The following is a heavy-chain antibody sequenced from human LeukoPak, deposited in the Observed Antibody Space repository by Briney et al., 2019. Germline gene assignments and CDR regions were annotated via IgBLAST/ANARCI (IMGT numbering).Heavy chain of an antibody. Sequence: GGSLRLSCAASGFTFSSYGMHWVRQAPGKGLEWVAVISYDGSNKYYADSVKGRFTISRDNSKNTLYLQMNSLRAEDTAVYYCAKEGGNYCSGGSCYSGFWTTANRGQGTLVTVSS. D-gene: IGHD2-15*01. CDR3: AKEGGNYCSGGSCYSGFWTTAN. J-gene: IGHJ4*02. CDR2: ISYDGSNK. V-gene: IGHV3-30*18. CDR1: GFTFSSYG.